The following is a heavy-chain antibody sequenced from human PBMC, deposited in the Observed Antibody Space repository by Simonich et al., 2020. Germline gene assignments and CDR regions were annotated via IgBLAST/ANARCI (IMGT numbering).Heavy chain of an antibody. Sequence: QVQLQESGPGLVKPSETLSLTCAVSGYSISSGYYWGWIRQPPGKGLEWIGGIYHSGRTYYNPSLKSRVTISVDTSKNQFSLKLSSVTAADTAVYYCARATRIAAAGYFDYWGQGTLVTVSS. CDR2: IYHSGRT. D-gene: IGHD6-13*01. CDR3: ARATRIAAAGYFDY. CDR1: GYSISSGYY. V-gene: IGHV4-38-2*01. J-gene: IGHJ4*02.